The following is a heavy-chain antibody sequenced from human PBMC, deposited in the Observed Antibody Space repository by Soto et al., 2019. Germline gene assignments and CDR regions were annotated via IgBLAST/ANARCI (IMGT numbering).Heavy chain of an antibody. CDR2: ISGDT. CDR3: AIGGPGGPLGH. V-gene: IGHV3-23*01. CDR1: GFIFSAFD. Sequence: DVQLLESGGGLLQPGGSLRLSCAASGFIFSAFDMSWVRQAPGKGLEWVSSISGDTYYADSVKGRFTISRDNSKNTLYLQMNGLRAEDTAVYYCAIGGPGGPLGHWGQGTLVTVSS. D-gene: IGHD3-10*01. J-gene: IGHJ4*02.